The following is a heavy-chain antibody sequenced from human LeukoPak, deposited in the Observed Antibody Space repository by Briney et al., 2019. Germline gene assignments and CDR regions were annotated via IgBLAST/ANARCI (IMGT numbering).Heavy chain of an antibody. CDR3: VRDISGYYPPYYFDY. CDR1: GYGFTKYW. CDR2: IYPGDSDT. V-gene: IGHV5-51*01. D-gene: IGHD3-22*01. Sequence: PGESLKISCKGSGYGFTKYWIGWVRQMPGKGLEWMGIIYPGDSDTRYSPSFEGQVTISADRSITTAYLQWSSLKASDTAIYYCVRDISGYYPPYYFDYWGPGTVVTVSS. J-gene: IGHJ4*02.